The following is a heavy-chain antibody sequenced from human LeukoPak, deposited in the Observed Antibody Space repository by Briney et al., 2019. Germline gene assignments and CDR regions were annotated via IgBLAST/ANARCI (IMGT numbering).Heavy chain of an antibody. V-gene: IGHV1-46*01. J-gene: IGHJ5*02. CDR3: ARDAGPHCSSTSCLSYPFDP. Sequence: ASVKVSCKASGYTFTSYYMHWVRQAPGQGLEWMGIINPSGGSTSYAQKFQGRVTMTRDTSTSTVYMELSSLRSEDPAVYYCARDAGPHCSSTSCLSYPFDPWGQGTLVTVSS. CDR2: INPSGGST. D-gene: IGHD2-2*01. CDR1: GYTFTSYY.